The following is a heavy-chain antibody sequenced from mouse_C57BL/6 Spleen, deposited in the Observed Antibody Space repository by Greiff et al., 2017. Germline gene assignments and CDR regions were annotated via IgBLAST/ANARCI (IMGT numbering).Heavy chain of an antibody. CDR3: ARPLYYGSSPYYFDD. Sequence: QVQLQQPGAELVKPGASVKLSCKASGYTFTSYWMQWVKQRPGQGLEWIGEIDPSDSYTNYNQKFKGKATLTVDTSSSTAYMQLSSLTSEDSAVYYCARPLYYGSSPYYFDDWGQGTTLTVSS. D-gene: IGHD1-1*01. CDR2: IDPSDSYT. V-gene: IGHV1-50*01. J-gene: IGHJ2*01. CDR1: GYTFTSYW.